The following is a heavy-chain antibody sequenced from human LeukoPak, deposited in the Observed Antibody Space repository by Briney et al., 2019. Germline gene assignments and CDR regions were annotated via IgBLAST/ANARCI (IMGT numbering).Heavy chain of an antibody. CDR2: INPNSGGT. V-gene: IGHV1-2*02. Sequence: ASVKVSCKASGYTFTGYYMHWVRQAPGQGLEWMGWINPNSGGTNYAQKFQGRVTITRNTSISTAYMELSSLRSEDTAVYYCARGLGGVISYYYMDVWGKGTTVTVSS. D-gene: IGHD3-16*02. CDR3: ARGLGGVISYYYMDV. CDR1: GYTFTGYY. J-gene: IGHJ6*03.